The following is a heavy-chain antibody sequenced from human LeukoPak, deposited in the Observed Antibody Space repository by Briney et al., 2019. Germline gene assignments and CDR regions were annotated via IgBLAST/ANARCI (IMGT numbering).Heavy chain of an antibody. CDR2: INPSGGST. CDR1: GYTFTSYD. V-gene: IGHV1-46*01. D-gene: IGHD2-21*02. Sequence: ASMKVSCKASGYTFTSYDIHWVRQAPGQGLEWMGIINPSGGSTNYAQRFQGRVTMTRDTSTTTVYMELSSLRSEDTAVYYCARDRGCGTNCYSVSDIWGQGTMITVSS. CDR3: ARDRGCGTNCYSVSDI. J-gene: IGHJ3*02.